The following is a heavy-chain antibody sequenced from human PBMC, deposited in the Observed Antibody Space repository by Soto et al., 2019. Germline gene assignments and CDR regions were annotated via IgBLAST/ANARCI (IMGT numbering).Heavy chain of an antibody. V-gene: IGHV1-69*13. CDR3: ARARRGYSSSSTINWFDP. CDR2: IIPIFGTA. J-gene: IGHJ5*02. Sequence: ASVKVSCKASGGTFSSYAVSWVRQAPGQGLEWMGGIIPIFGTANYAQKFQGRVTITADESTSTAYMELSSLRSEDTAVYYCARARRGYSSSSTINWFDPWGQGTLVTVPS. CDR1: GGTFSSYA. D-gene: IGHD6-13*01.